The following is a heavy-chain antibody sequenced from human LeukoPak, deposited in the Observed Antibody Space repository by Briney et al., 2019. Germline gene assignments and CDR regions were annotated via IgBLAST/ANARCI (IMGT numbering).Heavy chain of an antibody. CDR3: ARTVSGWPDY. Sequence: GGSLRLSCAASGFTFNKYAMIWVRQAPGKGLEWVAVIYSDGTTYHADSVKGRFTISRDDSKNTLHLQMNSLRAEDSAVYYCARTVSGWPDYWGQGTLVTVSS. V-gene: IGHV3-53*01. J-gene: IGHJ4*02. CDR2: IYSDGTT. CDR1: GFTFNKYA. D-gene: IGHD6-19*01.